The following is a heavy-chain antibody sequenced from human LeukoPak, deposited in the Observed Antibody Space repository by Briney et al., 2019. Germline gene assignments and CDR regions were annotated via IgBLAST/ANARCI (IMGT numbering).Heavy chain of an antibody. CDR1: GFTFSSYG. J-gene: IGHJ3*02. CDR2: ISSSGSTI. Sequence: GGSLRLSCAASGFTFSSYGMNWVRQAPGKGLEWVSYISSSGSTIYYADSVKGRFTISRDNSKNSLYLQMNSLRAEDTAVYYCASRRSGWGNDAFDIWGQGTMVTVTS. D-gene: IGHD6-19*01. V-gene: IGHV3-48*04. CDR3: ASRRSGWGNDAFDI.